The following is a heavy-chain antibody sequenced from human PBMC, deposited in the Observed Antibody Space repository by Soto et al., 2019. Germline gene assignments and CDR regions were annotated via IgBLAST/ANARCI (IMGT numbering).Heavy chain of an antibody. CDR1: GFTFSSYA. V-gene: IGHV3-23*01. Sequence: EVQLLESGGGLVQPGGSLRLSCAASGFTFSSYAMTWVRQAPGKGLEWVAGISGSGDSTYYADSVKGRFTISRDNSRNALYLKINSLRAEDTAVYFCAKDAPFEVVIGLSNFDYGGQRTLVTVAS. CDR2: ISGSGDST. D-gene: IGHD3-3*01. CDR3: AKDAPFEVVIGLSNFDY. J-gene: IGHJ4*02.